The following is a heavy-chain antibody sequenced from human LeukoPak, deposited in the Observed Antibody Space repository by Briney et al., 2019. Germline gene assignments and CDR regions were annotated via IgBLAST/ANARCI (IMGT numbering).Heavy chain of an antibody. D-gene: IGHD3-22*01. V-gene: IGHV3-53*01. CDR2: IYIVGDT. Sequence: RGSLRLSCAASGFPFISKWMSGVRQAPGKGLEWVSSIYIVGDTYYADSVKGRFTISRDNSKNTLYLQMTSLRGEDTAVYYCARDPDGTYSYEINGYRDYWGQGALVAVSS. CDR1: GFPFISKW. J-gene: IGHJ4*02. CDR3: ARDPDGTYSYEINGYRDY.